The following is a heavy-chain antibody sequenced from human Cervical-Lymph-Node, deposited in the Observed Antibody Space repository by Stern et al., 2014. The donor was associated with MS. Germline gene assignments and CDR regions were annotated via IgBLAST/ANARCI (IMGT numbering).Heavy chain of an antibody. CDR3: VREVGESPAVLFHYFDN. D-gene: IGHD6-25*01. CDR1: GFSFISYA. CDR2: ISHDGINK. V-gene: IGHV3-30-3*01. J-gene: IGHJ4*02. Sequence: VQLLESGGGVVQPGRSLRLSCAASGFSFISYAIHWVRQAPGQGLAWVAVISHDGINKYYADSVKGRCTISRDNLKNTLYLQMNNLRVEDTAMYYCVREVGESPAVLFHYFDNWGQGTLLTVSS.